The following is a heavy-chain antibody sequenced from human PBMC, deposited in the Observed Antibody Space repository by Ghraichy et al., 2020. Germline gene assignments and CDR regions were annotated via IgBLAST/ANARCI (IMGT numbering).Heavy chain of an antibody. Sequence: SETLSLTCAVYGGSFSGYYWSWIRQPPGKGLEWIGEINHSGSTNYNPSLKSRVTISVDTSKNQFSLKLSSVTAADTAVYYCARGRVGIAAARPKFDPWGQGTLVTVSS. CDR1: GGSFSGYY. V-gene: IGHV4-34*01. D-gene: IGHD6-13*01. J-gene: IGHJ5*02. CDR2: INHSGST. CDR3: ARGRVGIAAARPKFDP.